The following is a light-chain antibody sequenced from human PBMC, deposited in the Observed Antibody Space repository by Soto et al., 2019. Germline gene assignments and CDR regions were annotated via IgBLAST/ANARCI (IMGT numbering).Light chain of an antibody. J-gene: IGKJ2*01. CDR1: QSISSY. CDR3: QQSYSTPYT. V-gene: IGKV1-39*01. CDR2: AAS. Sequence: DIQMTQSPSSLSASVGDRVTITCRASQSISSYLNWYQQKPGKAPKFLIYAASSVQSGVPSRFSGSGSGTDFTLTISSLQPEDFATYYCQQSYSTPYTFGQGTKLEIK.